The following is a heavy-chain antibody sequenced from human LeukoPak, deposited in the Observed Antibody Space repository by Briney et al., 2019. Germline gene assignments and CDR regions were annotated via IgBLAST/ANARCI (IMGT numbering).Heavy chain of an antibody. CDR1: GFTFSSYG. D-gene: IGHD3-9*01. V-gene: IGHV3-30*02. CDR2: TRYDGGNK. CDR3: TRDLMDYDVSTGLHHYYMDV. Sequence: GGSLRLSCAASGFTFSSYGMHWVRQAPGKGLEWVAFTRYDGGNKNYADSVKGRFTISRDNAKNTLYLQMNTLRVEDTVVYYCTRDLMDYDVSTGLHHYYMDVWGQGTTVTVSS. J-gene: IGHJ6*02.